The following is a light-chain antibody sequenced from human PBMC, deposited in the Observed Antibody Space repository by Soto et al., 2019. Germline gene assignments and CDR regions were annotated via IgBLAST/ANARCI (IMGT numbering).Light chain of an antibody. CDR1: QNIGTN. CDR2: GAS. Sequence: EVVMTQSPATLSVSPGDRATLSCRASQNIGTNVAWYQHKPGQAPRLLIYGASIRATDIPPRFSGSGSGSEFSLTVSSLQSEDFAVYYCQQYDNWPPFFTFGPGTKVDIQ. J-gene: IGKJ3*01. V-gene: IGKV3-15*01. CDR3: QQYDNWPPFFT.